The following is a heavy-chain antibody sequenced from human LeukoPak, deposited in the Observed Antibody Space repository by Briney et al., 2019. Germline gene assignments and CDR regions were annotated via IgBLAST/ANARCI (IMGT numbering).Heavy chain of an antibody. V-gene: IGHV3-21*01. CDR3: ARGGSSSRLPFDY. J-gene: IGHJ4*02. CDR2: ISSSSSYI. Sequence: PGGSLRLSCAASGFTFSSYSMNWVRQAPGKGLGWVSSISSSSSYIYYADSVKGRFTISRDNAKNSLYLQMNSLRAEDTAVYYCARGGSSSRLPFDYWGQGTLVTVSS. CDR1: GFTFSSYS. D-gene: IGHD2-2*01.